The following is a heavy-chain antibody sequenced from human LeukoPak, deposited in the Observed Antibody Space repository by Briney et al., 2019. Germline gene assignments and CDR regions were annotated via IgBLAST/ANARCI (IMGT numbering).Heavy chain of an antibody. CDR2: ISGGGGST. J-gene: IGHJ4*02. CDR3: AKDRNYYDSSGYYYGDY. CDR1: GFTFSSYG. V-gene: IGHV3-23*01. D-gene: IGHD3-22*01. Sequence: PGGSLRLSCAAFGFTFSSYGMSWVRQAPGKGLEWVSAISGGGGSTYYADSVKGRFTISRDNSKNTLYLQMNSLRAEDTAVYYCAKDRNYYDSSGYYYGDYWGQGTLVTVSS.